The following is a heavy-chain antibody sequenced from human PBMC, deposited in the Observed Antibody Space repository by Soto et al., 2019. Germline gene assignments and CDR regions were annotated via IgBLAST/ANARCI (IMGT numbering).Heavy chain of an antibody. J-gene: IGHJ6*02. CDR3: ARDRLRRVVTSFYYYYGMDV. CDR1: GFTFSSYA. Sequence: AGGSLRLSCAASGFTFSSYAMHWVRQAPGKGLEWVAVISYDGSNKYYADSVKGRFTISRDNSKNTLYLQMNSLRAEDTAVYYCARDRLRRVVTSFYYYYGMDVWGQGKTVTVSS. D-gene: IGHD2-21*02. V-gene: IGHV3-30-3*01. CDR2: ISYDGSNK.